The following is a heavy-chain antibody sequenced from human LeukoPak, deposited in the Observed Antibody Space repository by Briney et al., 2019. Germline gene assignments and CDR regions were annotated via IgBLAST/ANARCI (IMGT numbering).Heavy chain of an antibody. Sequence: GASVKVSCKASGYTFTSYDINWVRQAPGQGLEWMGWMNLNSGNTGYAQNFQGRVTMTRNTSISTAYMELSSLRSEDTAVYYCVRGDYNYYGMDVWGQGTTVTVSS. J-gene: IGHJ6*02. CDR3: VRGDYNYYGMDV. CDR1: GYTFTSYD. CDR2: MNLNSGNT. V-gene: IGHV1-8*01.